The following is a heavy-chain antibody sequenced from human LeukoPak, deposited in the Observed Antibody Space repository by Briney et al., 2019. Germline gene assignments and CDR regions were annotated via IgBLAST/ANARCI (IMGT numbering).Heavy chain of an antibody. CDR1: GFTFSSYW. V-gene: IGHV3-7*03. Sequence: GGSLRLSCAASGFTFSSYWMNWARQAPGKGLEWVASINHNGNVNYYVDSVKGRFTISRDNAKNSLYLQMSNLRAEDTAVYFCATGGGLDVWGQGATVTVSS. D-gene: IGHD3-10*01. J-gene: IGHJ6*02. CDR3: ATGGGLDV. CDR2: INHNGNVN.